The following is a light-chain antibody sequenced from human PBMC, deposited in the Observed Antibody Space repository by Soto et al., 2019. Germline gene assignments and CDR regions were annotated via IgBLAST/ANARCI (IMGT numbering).Light chain of an antibody. CDR2: DAS. V-gene: IGKV3-11*01. CDR3: QQRNNWPPEIT. J-gene: IGKJ1*01. CDR1: QSISIY. Sequence: EIVLTQSPATLSLSPGERATLSCMASQSISIYLAWYQQKPGQAPRLLIYDASNRATGIPARFSGSGSGTDFTLTISSLEPEDFAVYYCQQRNNWPPEITFGQGTKVDIK.